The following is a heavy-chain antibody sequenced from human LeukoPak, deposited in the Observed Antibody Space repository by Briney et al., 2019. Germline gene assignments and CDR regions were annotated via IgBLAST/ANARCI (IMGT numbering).Heavy chain of an antibody. Sequence: SETLSLTCAVYGGSFSGYYWSWIRQPPGKGLEWIGEINHSGSTNCNPSLKSRVTISVDTSKNQFSLKLSSVTAADTAVYYCARGGGILTSYYYYMDVWGKGTTVTVSS. V-gene: IGHV4-34*01. CDR1: GGSFSGYY. CDR2: INHSGST. CDR3: ARGGGILTSYYYYMDV. D-gene: IGHD4-23*01. J-gene: IGHJ6*03.